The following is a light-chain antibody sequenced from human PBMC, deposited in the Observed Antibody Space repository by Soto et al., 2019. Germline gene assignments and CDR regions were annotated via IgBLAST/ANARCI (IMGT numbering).Light chain of an antibody. CDR3: QQYNSYWT. Sequence: DLQMTQSPSTLSASVGARVTITCRASQSISSWLAWYQQKPGKAPNLLIYDASSLESGVPSRFSGIGSGTEFTLTISSLQPDDFATYDCQQYNSYWTFGQGTKVDIK. CDR1: QSISSW. V-gene: IGKV1-5*01. J-gene: IGKJ1*01. CDR2: DAS.